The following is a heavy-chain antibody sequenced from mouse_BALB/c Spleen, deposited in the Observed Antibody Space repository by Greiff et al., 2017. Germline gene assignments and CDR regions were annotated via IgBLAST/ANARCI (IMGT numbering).Heavy chain of an antibody. CDR2: IWAGGST. CDR3: AGTYYSYDGGAAY. Sequence: QVQLQQSGPGLVAPSQSLSITCTVSGFSLTSYGVHWVRQPPGKGLEWLGVIWAGGSTNYNSALMSRLSISKDNSKSQVFLKMNRLQTDDTAMYYCAGTYYSYDGGAAYWGQGTLVTVSA. J-gene: IGHJ3*01. CDR1: GFSLTSYG. D-gene: IGHD2-12*01. V-gene: IGHV2-9*02.